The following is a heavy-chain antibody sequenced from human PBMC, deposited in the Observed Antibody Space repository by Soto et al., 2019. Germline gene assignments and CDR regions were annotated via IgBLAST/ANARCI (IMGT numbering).Heavy chain of an antibody. D-gene: IGHD6-6*01. Sequence: GESLKISCKGSGYSFTSYWIGWVRQMPGKGLEWMGIIYPGDSDTRYSPSFQAQVSISADKSLSTAYLQWSSLKASDTAMYYCATSSSSSSHYYYYYMDVWGKGTTVTVSS. CDR1: GYSFTSYW. CDR3: ATSSSSSSHYYYYYMDV. J-gene: IGHJ6*03. CDR2: IYPGDSDT. V-gene: IGHV5-51*01.